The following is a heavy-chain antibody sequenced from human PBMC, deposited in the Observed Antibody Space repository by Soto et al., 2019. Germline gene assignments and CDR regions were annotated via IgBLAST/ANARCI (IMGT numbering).Heavy chain of an antibody. D-gene: IGHD2-15*01. CDR1: GFTFGDSY. V-gene: IGHV3-11*06. CDR3: VRGGGGGLFDP. J-gene: IGHJ5*02. Sequence: PGGSLRLSCAGSGFTFGDSYMSWTRQAPGKGLEWLSYISPGSRYPAYADSVKGRFTIPRDNAKRSLYLQMMSLTAEDTAIYYCVRGGGGGLFDPWGQGTMVTVSS. CDR2: ISPGSRYP.